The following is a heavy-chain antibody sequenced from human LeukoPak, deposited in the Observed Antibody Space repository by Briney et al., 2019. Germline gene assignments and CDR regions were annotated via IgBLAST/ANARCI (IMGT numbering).Heavy chain of an antibody. J-gene: IGHJ3*02. Sequence: GASVKVSCKASGYTYTNYASTWVRQAPGQGLDWMGWISAYNGHTNFAQNFQGRVTMTTDTSTSTAYMELRSLRSDDTAVYYCARGLAASGSRVFDIWGQGTMVTVSS. D-gene: IGHD6-13*01. CDR3: ARGLAASGSRVFDI. CDR2: ISAYNGHT. CDR1: GYTYTNYA. V-gene: IGHV1-18*01.